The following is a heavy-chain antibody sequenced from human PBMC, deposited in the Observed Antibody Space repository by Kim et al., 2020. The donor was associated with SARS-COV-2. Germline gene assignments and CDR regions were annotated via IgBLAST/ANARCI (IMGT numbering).Heavy chain of an antibody. D-gene: IGHD3-22*01. J-gene: IGHJ4*01. CDR3: ARNGNSYYYDSSGYVNFDY. V-gene: IGHV1-3*01. Sequence: GRVTITRDTSANTAYMELSSLRSEDTAVYYCARNGNSYYYDSSGYVNFDYWGHGTLVTVSS.